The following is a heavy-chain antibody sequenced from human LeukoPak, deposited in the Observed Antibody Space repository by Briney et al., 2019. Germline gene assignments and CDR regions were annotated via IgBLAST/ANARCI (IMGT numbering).Heavy chain of an antibody. CDR1: GGSISSYY. CDR3: ARLVYYYDSSGFDY. J-gene: IGHJ4*02. V-gene: IGHV4-59*08. Sequence: PSETLSLTCTVSGGSISSYYWSWIRQPPGKGLEWIGYIYYSGSINYNPSLKGRVTISVDTSKNQFSLKLSSVTAADTAVYYCARLVYYYDSSGFDYWGQGTLVTVSS. D-gene: IGHD3-22*01. CDR2: IYYSGSI.